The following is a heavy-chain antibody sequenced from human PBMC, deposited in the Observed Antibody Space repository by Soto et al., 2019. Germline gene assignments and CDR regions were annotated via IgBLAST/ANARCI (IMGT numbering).Heavy chain of an antibody. CDR2: ISAYNGNT. Sequence: ASVKVSCKASGYTFTSYGISWVRQAPGQGLEWMGWISAYNGNTNYAQKLQGRVTMTTDTSTSTAYMELRSLRSDDTAVYYCARDPPDIVVVAAATKFDFWGQGTLVTVSA. V-gene: IGHV1-18*01. CDR1: GYTFTSYG. J-gene: IGHJ4*02. CDR3: ARDPPDIVVVAAATKFDF. D-gene: IGHD2-2*01.